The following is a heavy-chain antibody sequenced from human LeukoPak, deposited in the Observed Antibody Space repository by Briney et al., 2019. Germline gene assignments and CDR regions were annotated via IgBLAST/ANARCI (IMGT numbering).Heavy chain of an antibody. J-gene: IGHJ3*02. CDR1: GGSISSYY. V-gene: IGHV4-59*01. Sequence: SETLSLTCTVSGGSISSYYLSWIRQPPGKGLEWIGYIYYSGSTNYNPSLKSRVTISVDTSKNQFSLELSSVTAADTAVYYCAVDYYDSLDAFDIWGQGTMVTVSS. CDR3: AVDYYDSLDAFDI. CDR2: IYYSGST. D-gene: IGHD3-22*01.